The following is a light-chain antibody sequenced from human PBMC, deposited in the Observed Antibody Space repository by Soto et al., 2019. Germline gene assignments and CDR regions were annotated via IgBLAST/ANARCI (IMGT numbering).Light chain of an antibody. CDR1: ISDVGAYNY. CDR3: RSSTASSTYV. V-gene: IGLV2-14*01. J-gene: IGLJ1*01. CDR2: DVS. Sequence: QSALTQPASVSGYPGQSITISCTGAISDVGAYNYVAWCQQHPGKGPKILIYDVSNWPLGVSSRCSGSKSVNTASLTNSGIRDEDEDDYFCRSSTASSTYVVVTGTKVTVL.